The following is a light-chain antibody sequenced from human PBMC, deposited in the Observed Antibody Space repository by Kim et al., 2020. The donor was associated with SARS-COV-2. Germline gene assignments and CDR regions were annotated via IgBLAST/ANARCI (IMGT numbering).Light chain of an antibody. CDR2: QDS. CDR1: KLGDKY. CDR3: QAWDSSTGV. V-gene: IGLV3-1*01. J-gene: IGLJ3*02. Sequence: LAPGQTASITCSGDKLGDKYACWYQQKPGQSPVLVIYQDSKRPSGIPERFSGSNSGNTATLTISGTQAMDEADYYCQAWDSSTGVFGGGTQLTVL.